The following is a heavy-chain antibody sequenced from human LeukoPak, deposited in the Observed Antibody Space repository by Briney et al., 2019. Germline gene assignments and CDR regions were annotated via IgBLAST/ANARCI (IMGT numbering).Heavy chain of an antibody. CDR2: IRYDGSNK. V-gene: IGHV3-30*02. D-gene: IGHD3-3*01. CDR1: GFTFSSYG. Sequence: PGGSLRLSCAASGFTFSSYGMHWVRQAPGKGLEWVAFIRYDGSNKYYADSVKGRFTISRDNSKNTLYLQMNSLRAEDTAVYYCAKKGGKRFLEWSFDYWGQGTLVTVSS. J-gene: IGHJ4*02. CDR3: AKKGGKRFLEWSFDY.